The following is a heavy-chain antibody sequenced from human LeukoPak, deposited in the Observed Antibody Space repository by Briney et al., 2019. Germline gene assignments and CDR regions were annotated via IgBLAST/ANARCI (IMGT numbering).Heavy chain of an antibody. Sequence: SETLSLTCTVSGGSTTGYYWNWVRQPPGKGVEWIGNIYYTGSTKYNASLKSRLTISVDTSKNQFSLRLTSVTAADTAVYYCARLGETYYYASQSFYKASNGFDLWGQGTKVTVSS. CDR1: GGSTTGYY. CDR3: ARLGETYYYASQSFYKASNGFDL. CDR2: IYYTGST. V-gene: IGHV4-59*08. J-gene: IGHJ3*01. D-gene: IGHD3-10*01.